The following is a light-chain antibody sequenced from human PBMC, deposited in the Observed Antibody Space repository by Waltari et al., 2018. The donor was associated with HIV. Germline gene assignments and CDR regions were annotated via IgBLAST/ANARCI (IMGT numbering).Light chain of an antibody. CDR1: SSNIGSNY. CDR2: GNN. V-gene: IGLV1-47*01. Sequence: QSVLTQPPSASGTPGQRVTISCSGSSSNIGSNYVYWYQQLPGTAPHLLRLGNNQRSAGVPDRCSGSKSGTSASLAISGLRSEDDADYYCAAWDDSLSGRVVFGGVTKLTVL. CDR3: AAWDDSLSGRVV. J-gene: IGLJ2*01.